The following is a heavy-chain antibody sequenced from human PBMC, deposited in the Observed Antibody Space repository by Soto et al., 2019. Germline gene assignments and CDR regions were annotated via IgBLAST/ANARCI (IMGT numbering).Heavy chain of an antibody. Sequence: PSQTLSLTCVISGDRVSGNSAAWNWIRQSPSRGLEWLGRTYYRSKWYNEYAVSVKSRITINPDTSKNQFSLQLDSVTAEDTAVDHATSFTKGRGGINAFDVWGQGTRVTLS. CDR2: TYYRSKWYN. V-gene: IGHV6-1*01. D-gene: IGHD3-10*01. J-gene: IGHJ3*01. CDR3: TSFTKGRGGINAFDV. CDR1: GDRVSGNSAA.